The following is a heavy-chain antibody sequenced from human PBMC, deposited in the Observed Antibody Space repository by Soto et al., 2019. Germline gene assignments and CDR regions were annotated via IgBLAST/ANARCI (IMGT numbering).Heavy chain of an antibody. CDR3: APGGTDLRYFDWFSKNWFDP. CDR1: GFTFSSYS. Sequence: GGSLRLSCAASGFTFSSYSMNWVRQAPGKGLEWVSSISSSSSYIYYADSGKGRFTISRDNAKNSLYLQMNSLRAEDTAVYYCAPGGTDLRYFDWFSKNWFDPWGQGTLVTVSS. CDR2: ISSSSSYI. D-gene: IGHD3-9*01. J-gene: IGHJ5*02. V-gene: IGHV3-21*01.